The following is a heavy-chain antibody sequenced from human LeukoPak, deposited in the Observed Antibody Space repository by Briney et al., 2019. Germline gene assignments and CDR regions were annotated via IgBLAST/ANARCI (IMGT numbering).Heavy chain of an antibody. CDR3: ARDDCSSISCYHNWFDP. J-gene: IGHJ5*02. D-gene: IGHD2-2*01. CDR1: GFTFSSYW. CDR2: IKQDGSEK. Sequence: QPGGSLRLSRAASGFTFSSYWMSWVRQAPGKGLEWVANIKQDGSEKYYVDSVKGRFTISRDNAKNSLYLQMNSLRAEDTAVYYCARDDCSSISCYHNWFDPWGQGTLVTVSS. V-gene: IGHV3-7*01.